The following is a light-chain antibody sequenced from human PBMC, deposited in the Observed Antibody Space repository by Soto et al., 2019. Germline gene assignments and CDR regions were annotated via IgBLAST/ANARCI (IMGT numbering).Light chain of an antibody. Sequence: QSVLTQPPSVGGAPGQGVTISCTGSSSNIGAGYDVHWYQQLPGTAPKLLIYGNSNRPSGVPDRFSGSKSGTSASLAITGLQAEDEADYYCQSYDSSLSALFGGGTKLTVL. CDR3: QSYDSSLSAL. V-gene: IGLV1-40*01. J-gene: IGLJ3*02. CDR1: SSNIGAGYD. CDR2: GNS.